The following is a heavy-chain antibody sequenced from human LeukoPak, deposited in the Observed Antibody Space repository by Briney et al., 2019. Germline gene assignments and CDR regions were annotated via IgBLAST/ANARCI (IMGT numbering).Heavy chain of an antibody. CDR3: AREGRVSGYDFDC. CDR2: INSDGSSI. CDR1: GFTFSSYW. J-gene: IGHJ4*02. Sequence: GGSLRLSCAASGFTFSSYWMHWVRQAPGKGLVWVSRINSDGSSITYADSVKGRFTISRDNAKNTLYLQMNSLRVENTAVYYCAREGRVSGYDFDCWGQGTLVTVSS. V-gene: IGHV3-74*03. D-gene: IGHD5-12*01.